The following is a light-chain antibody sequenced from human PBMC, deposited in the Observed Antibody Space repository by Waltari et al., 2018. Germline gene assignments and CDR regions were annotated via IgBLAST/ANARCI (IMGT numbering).Light chain of an antibody. CDR2: ANN. V-gene: IGLV1-40*01. Sequence: QSVLTQPPSVSGAPRPRVTIPCTASSSNTAPPYNVHWYQLSPGSAPKLTLYANNKRPSGVPDRFSASKSGASASLAITGLQVEDEAEYFCQSYDSSLRGSVFGGGTKVTVL. CDR1: SSNTAPPYN. J-gene: IGLJ2*01. CDR3: QSYDSSLRGSV.